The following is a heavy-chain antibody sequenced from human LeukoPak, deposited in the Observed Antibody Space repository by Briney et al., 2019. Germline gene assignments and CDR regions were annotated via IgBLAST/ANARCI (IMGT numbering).Heavy chain of an antibody. CDR1: GGSISSYY. CDR3: ARGLYDYVWGSYRYTDDYFDY. D-gene: IGHD3-16*02. J-gene: IGHJ4*02. CDR2: IYYSGST. Sequence: SETLSLTCTVSGGSISSYYWSWIRQPPGKGLEWIGYIYYSGSTNYNPSLKSRVTISVDTSKNQFSLKLSSVTAADTAVYYCARGLYDYVWGSYRYTDDYFDYWGQGTLVTVSS. V-gene: IGHV4-59*12.